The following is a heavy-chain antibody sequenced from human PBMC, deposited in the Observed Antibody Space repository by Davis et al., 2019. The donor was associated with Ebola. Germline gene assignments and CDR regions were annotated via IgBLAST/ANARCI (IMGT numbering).Heavy chain of an antibody. CDR3: ARDTFTIFGVVTRYYYGMDV. D-gene: IGHD3-3*01. CDR1: GFTFSSYA. V-gene: IGHV1-69*01. CDR2: IIPIFGTA. J-gene: IGHJ6*02. Sequence: KISCAASGFTFSSYAISWVRQAPGQGLEWMGGIIPIFGTANYAQKFQGRVTITADESTSTVYMELSSLRSEDTAVYYCARDTFTIFGVVTRYYYGMDVWGQGTTVTVSS.